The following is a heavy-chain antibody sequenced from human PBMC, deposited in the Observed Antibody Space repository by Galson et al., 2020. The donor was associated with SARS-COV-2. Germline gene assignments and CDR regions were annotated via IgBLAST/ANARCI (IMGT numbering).Heavy chain of an antibody. CDR2: IYPNSGVT. Sequence: ASVKVSCKASGYTFTGYYMHWVRQAPGQGLEWMGRIYPNSGVTKYAQKFQGRVTMTRDTSISTASMELSRLRSDDTALYYCARAFYDSGPYSWFDPWGQGTLVTVSS. J-gene: IGHJ5*02. CDR1: GYTFTGYY. CDR3: ARAFYDSGPYSWFDP. D-gene: IGHD3-22*01. V-gene: IGHV1-2*06.